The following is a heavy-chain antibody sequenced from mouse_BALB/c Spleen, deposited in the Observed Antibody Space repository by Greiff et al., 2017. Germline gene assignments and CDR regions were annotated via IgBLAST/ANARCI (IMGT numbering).Heavy chain of an antibody. Sequence: DVKLQESGGGLVQPGGSLKLSCAASGFDFSRYWMSWVRQAPGKGLEWIGEINPDSSTINYTPSLKDKFIISRDNAKNTLYLQMSKVRSEDTALYYCARWGDYFWFAYWGQGTLVTVSA. CDR3: ARWGDYFWFAY. CDR2: INPDSSTI. J-gene: IGHJ3*01. D-gene: IGHD2-4*01. CDR1: GFDFSRYW. V-gene: IGHV4-1*02.